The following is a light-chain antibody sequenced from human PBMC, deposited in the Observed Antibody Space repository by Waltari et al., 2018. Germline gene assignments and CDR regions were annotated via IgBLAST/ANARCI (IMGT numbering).Light chain of an antibody. V-gene: IGLV3-21*01. CDR3: QVWDSSSDHRV. J-gene: IGLJ3*02. CDR2: YDS. CDR1: NIGSKS. Sequence: SYVLTQTPSESVAPGKTARITCGGNNIGSKSVNWYQQKSGQAPVLVIYYDSDRPSGIPERFSGSNSGNTATLTISRVEAGDEADYHCQVWDSSSDHRVFGGGTKLTVL.